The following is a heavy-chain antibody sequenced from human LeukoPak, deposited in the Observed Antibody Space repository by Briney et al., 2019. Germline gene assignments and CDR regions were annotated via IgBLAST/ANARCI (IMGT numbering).Heavy chain of an antibody. V-gene: IGHV3-64*01. CDR3: ARGDVMVVAATLNY. CDR2: ITGNGGST. CDR1: GFTFSSYA. J-gene: IGHJ4*02. D-gene: IGHD2-15*01. Sequence: GGSLRLSCAASGFTFSSYAMHWVRQAPGKGLEYVSAITGNGGSTFYANSVKGKFTISRDNSKNTLYLQMGSLRAEDMAVYYCARGDVMVVAATLNYWGQGTLVTVSS.